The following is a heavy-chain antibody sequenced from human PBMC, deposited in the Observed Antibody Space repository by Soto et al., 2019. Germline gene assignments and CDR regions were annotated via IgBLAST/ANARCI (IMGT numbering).Heavy chain of an antibody. CDR1: GFSISRLT. CDR3: ATYAPYCRGGTCGL. J-gene: IGHJ4*02. D-gene: IGHD2-15*01. Sequence: GSLRLSCAASGFSISRLTMNWVRQAPGKGLEWVACISSTSNTVYYADSVGGRFTISRDNAKNSMFLQMSSLRAEDTAVYYCATYAPYCRGGTCGLWGQGTHVTVS. V-gene: IGHV3-48*01. CDR2: ISSTSNTV.